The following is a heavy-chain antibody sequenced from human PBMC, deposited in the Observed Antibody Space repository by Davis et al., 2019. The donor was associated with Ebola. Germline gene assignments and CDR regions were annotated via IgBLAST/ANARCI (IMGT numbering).Heavy chain of an antibody. CDR1: GYSFTSYC. V-gene: IGHV5-51*01. Sequence: KVSCKGSGYSFTSYCIGWVRQIPGKGLEWMGIIYPGDSDTRYRPSFQGQVTISADKSISTAYLQWSSLKASDTAMYYCARLIVGATAYYYMDVWGKGTTVTVSS. CDR3: ARLIVGATAYYYMDV. CDR2: IYPGDSDT. D-gene: IGHD1-26*01. J-gene: IGHJ6*03.